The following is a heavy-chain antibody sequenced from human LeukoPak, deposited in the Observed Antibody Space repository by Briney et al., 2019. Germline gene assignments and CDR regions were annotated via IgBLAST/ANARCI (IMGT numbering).Heavy chain of an antibody. CDR3: ARDRDSSGPYYFDY. V-gene: IGHV1-18*01. D-gene: IGHD3-22*01. CDR1: GYTFTSYG. Sequence: SVKVSCKASGYTFTSYGISWVRQAPGQGLEWMGWISAYNGNTNYAQKLQGRVTMTTDTSTSTAYMELRSLRSDDTAVYYCARDRDSSGPYYFDYWGQGTLVTVSS. J-gene: IGHJ4*02. CDR2: ISAYNGNT.